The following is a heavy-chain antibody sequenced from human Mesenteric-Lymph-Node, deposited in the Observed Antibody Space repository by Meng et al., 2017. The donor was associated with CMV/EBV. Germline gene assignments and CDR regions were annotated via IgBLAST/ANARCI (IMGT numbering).Heavy chain of an antibody. CDR2: INHSGST. J-gene: IGHJ6*02. CDR3: ARGRGAPALGYYYYGTDV. V-gene: IGHV4-34*01. Sequence: SQTLSLTCAVYGGSFSGYYWSWIRQPPGKGLEWIGEINHSGSTNYNPSLKSRVTISVDTSKNQFSLKVISVTAADTAVYYCARGRGAPALGYYYYGTDVWGQGTTVTVSS. D-gene: IGHD1-26*01. CDR1: GGSFSGYY.